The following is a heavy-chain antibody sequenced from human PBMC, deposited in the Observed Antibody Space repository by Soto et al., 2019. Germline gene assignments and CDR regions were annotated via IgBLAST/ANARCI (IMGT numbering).Heavy chain of an antibody. D-gene: IGHD3-22*01. CDR2: IYSSGNT. J-gene: IGHJ3*01. CDR3: ARERKRPFYYDGSGPDSFDV. CDR1: GDSMSRYY. Sequence: PSETLSLTCTVSGDSMSRYYWSWIRQPAGKGLEWIGRIYSSGNTNYNPSLMRRLTMSIDPSENQFSLSLRSVTAADSAVYFCARERKRPFYYDGSGPDSFDVWGLGTMVTVSS. V-gene: IGHV4-4*07.